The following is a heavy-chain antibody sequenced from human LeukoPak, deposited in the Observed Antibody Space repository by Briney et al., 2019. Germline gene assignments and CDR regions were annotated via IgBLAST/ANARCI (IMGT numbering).Heavy chain of an antibody. V-gene: IGHV3-NL1*01. Sequence: GSLRLSCAASGFTFSSYAMHWVRQAPGKGLEWVSVIYSGGSTYYADSVKGRFTISRDNSKNTVYLQMNNLRAADTAVDYCAKPNDSGWWMFDYWGQGTLVAVSS. D-gene: IGHD6-13*01. CDR1: GFTFSSYA. CDR3: AKPNDSGWWMFDY. J-gene: IGHJ4*02. CDR2: IYSGGST.